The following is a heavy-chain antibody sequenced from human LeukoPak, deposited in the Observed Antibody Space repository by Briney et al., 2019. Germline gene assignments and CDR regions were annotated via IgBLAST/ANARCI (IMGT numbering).Heavy chain of an antibody. CDR1: GGSFSGYY. Sequence: SETLSLTCAVYGGSFSGYYWSWIRQPPGKGLEWIGEINHSGSTNYNPSLKSRVTISVDTSKNQFSLKLSSVTAADTAVYYCAREPGPLYYYDSSGFDYWGQGTLVTVSS. V-gene: IGHV4-34*01. J-gene: IGHJ4*02. CDR3: AREPGPLYYYDSSGFDY. CDR2: INHSGST. D-gene: IGHD3-22*01.